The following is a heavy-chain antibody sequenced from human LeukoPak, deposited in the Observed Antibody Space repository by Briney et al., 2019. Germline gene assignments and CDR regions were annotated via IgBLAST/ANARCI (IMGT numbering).Heavy chain of an antibody. CDR1: GFIFSSYW. J-gene: IGHJ4*02. CDR2: INNDGRST. D-gene: IGHD3-10*01. CDR3: AKNYGSGTYYNYFDS. Sequence: GGSLRLSCTASGFIFSSYWMHWVRQAPGKGLVWVSRINNDGRSTTYADSVKGRFTISRDNSENTLYLQINGLRAEDTAVFYCAKNYGSGTYYNYFDSWGQGTLVTVSS. V-gene: IGHV3-74*01.